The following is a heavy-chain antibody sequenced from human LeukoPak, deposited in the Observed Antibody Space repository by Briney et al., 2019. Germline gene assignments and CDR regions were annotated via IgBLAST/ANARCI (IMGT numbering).Heavy chain of an antibody. D-gene: IGHD2-15*01. V-gene: IGHV4-59*08. CDR1: GGSFSGYY. Sequence: SETLSLTCAVYGGSFSGYYWSWIRQPPGKGLEWIGYIYYSGSTNYNPSLKSRVTISVDTSKNQFSLKLSSVTAADTAVYYCARHVIPEIYCSGGSCYYYYYGMDVWGQGTTVTVSS. CDR2: IYYSGST. J-gene: IGHJ6*02. CDR3: ARHVIPEIYCSGGSCYYYYYGMDV.